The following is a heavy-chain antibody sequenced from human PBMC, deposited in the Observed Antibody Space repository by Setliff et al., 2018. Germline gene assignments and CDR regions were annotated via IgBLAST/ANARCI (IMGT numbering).Heavy chain of an antibody. CDR2: IFYTGST. J-gene: IGHJ6*03. Sequence: SETLSLTCTVSNGSISSGNYFWGWIRQPPGKGLEWMGSIFYTGSTYYSPSLKSRVTMSIDTSKNQFSLNLNSVTAADTAVYYCARQSYCTTYYYYYYYMDVWGKGTTVTVSS. V-gene: IGHV4-39*01. CDR3: ARQSYCTTYYYYYYYMDV. D-gene: IGHD2-15*01. CDR1: NGSISSGNYF.